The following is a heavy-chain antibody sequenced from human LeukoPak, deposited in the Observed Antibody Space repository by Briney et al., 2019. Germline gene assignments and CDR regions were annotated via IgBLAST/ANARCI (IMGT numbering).Heavy chain of an antibody. CDR1: GFTFSSYS. CDR2: ISSSSSYT. D-gene: IGHD6-13*01. J-gene: IGHJ3*02. CDR3: ASRAAAGTGYDAFDI. V-gene: IGHV3-21*01. Sequence: GGSLRLSCAASGFTFSSYSMNWVRQAPGKGLEWVSSISSSSSYTYYADSVKGRFTISRDNAKNSLYLQMNSLRAEDTAVYYCASRAAAGTGYDAFDIWGQGTMVTVSS.